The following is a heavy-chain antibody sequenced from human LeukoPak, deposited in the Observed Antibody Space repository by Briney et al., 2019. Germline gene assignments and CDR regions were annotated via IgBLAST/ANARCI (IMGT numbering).Heavy chain of an antibody. V-gene: IGHV1-69*05. CDR3: ARDRGYCSGGSCYAY. CDR1: GGTFSSYA. Sequence: SVKVSCTASGGTFSSYAISWVRQAPGQGLEWMGGINPIFGTTNYAQKFQGRVTITTDKSTSTAYMELRSLRSEDTAVYYCARDRGYCSGGSCYAYWGQGTLVTVSS. CDR2: INPIFGTT. J-gene: IGHJ4*02. D-gene: IGHD2-15*01.